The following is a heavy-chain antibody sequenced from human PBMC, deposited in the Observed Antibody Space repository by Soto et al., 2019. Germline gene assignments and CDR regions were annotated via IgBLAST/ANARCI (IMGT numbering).Heavy chain of an antibody. Sequence: QVQLVLSGAEVKKPGASEKVPCKDSRYTFTSYGISWVRQAPGQELEWMGWISAYNVNKNYAQKLQGRVTMTTDTSTSTNYKELRNLRSDDTAVYYCASTEHELAEYFQHWGQGTLVTVSS. J-gene: IGHJ1*01. V-gene: IGHV1-18*01. CDR1: RYTFTSYG. CDR2: ISAYNVNK. CDR3: ASTEHELAEYFQH. D-gene: IGHD1-26*01.